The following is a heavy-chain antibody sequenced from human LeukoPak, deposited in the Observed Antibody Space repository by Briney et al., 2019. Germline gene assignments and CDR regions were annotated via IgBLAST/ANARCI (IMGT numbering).Heavy chain of an antibody. Sequence: GGSLRLSCAVSGITLSHYGMSWVRQASGKGLEWVAGISDSGGRTNYADSVKGRFTISRDNLKNTLYLQMNSLRAEDTAVYFCAKRGVVIRVILVGFHREANYFDSWGQGALVTVSS. V-gene: IGHV3-23*01. CDR1: GITLSHYG. CDR2: ISDSGGRT. CDR3: AKRGVVIRVILVGFHREANYFDS. D-gene: IGHD3-22*01. J-gene: IGHJ4*02.